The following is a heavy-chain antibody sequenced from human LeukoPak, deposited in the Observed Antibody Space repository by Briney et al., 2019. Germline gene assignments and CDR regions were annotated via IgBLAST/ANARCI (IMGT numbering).Heavy chain of an antibody. CDR1: GGSIRNYY. V-gene: IGHV4-59*03. CDR3: ARVDDYNCLDY. CDR2: IYHTGST. Sequence: SETLSLTRTVSGGSIRNYYWSWIRQPPGEGLEWIGYIYHTGSTNYNPSLKSRVTISVDTSKNQFSLKLSSVTAAVTAVYFCARVDDYNCLDYWGQGTLVTVSS. J-gene: IGHJ4*02. D-gene: IGHD5-24*01.